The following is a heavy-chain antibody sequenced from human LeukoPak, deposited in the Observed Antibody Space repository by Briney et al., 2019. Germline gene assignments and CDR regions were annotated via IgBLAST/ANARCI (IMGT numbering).Heavy chain of an antibody. CDR2: IRSKANNYAT. CDR1: GFTFSGSA. D-gene: IGHD2-15*01. V-gene: IGHV3-73*01. Sequence: SGGSLKLSCAASGFTFSGSAVHWVRQASGKGLEWVGRIRSKANNYATPFAASVKGRFTISRDDSKNTAYLQMNSLKTEDTAVYYCTMLGYCRGGGCYLQRNWGQGTLVTVSS. CDR3: TMLGYCRGGGCYLQRN. J-gene: IGHJ4*02.